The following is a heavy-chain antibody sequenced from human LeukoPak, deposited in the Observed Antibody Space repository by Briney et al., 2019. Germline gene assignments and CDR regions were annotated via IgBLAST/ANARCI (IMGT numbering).Heavy chain of an antibody. CDR2: ISSSGSNK. Sequence: PGGSLRLPCAASGFTFSSYNMNWVRQAPGKGLEWVSSISSSGSNKYYADSVRGRFTFSRDNPKNSLYLQMNSLRDEDTAVYYCARANWGSFDYWGQGTLVTVSS. V-gene: IGHV3-48*02. D-gene: IGHD7-27*01. J-gene: IGHJ4*02. CDR3: ARANWGSFDY. CDR1: GFTFSSYN.